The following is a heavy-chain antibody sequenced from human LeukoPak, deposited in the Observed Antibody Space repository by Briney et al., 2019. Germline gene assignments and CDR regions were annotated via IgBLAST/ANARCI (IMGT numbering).Heavy chain of an antibody. CDR3: AKDAQPRSRWFDP. CDR1: GFIFKDYW. V-gene: IGHV3-7*03. J-gene: IGHJ5*02. D-gene: IGHD3-16*01. CDR2: IKQDGSEK. Sequence: RGGPLRLSCAASGFIFKDYWMIWVRQAPGKGLEWVANIKQDGSEKYYVDSVKGRFTISRDNAKNSLYLQMNTLRAEDTAMYYCAKDAQPRSRWFDPWGQGTLVTVPS.